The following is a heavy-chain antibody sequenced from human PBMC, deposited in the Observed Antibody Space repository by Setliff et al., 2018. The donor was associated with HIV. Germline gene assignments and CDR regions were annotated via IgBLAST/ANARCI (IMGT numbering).Heavy chain of an antibody. J-gene: IGHJ3*02. CDR2: ISSSSGTI. CDR3: ARSHYDSRGYYYRGDAFDI. V-gene: IGHV3-48*04. Sequence: PGGSLRLSCAASGFIFSSYAMSWVRQAPGKGLEWLSYISSSSGTILYVDSVQGRFTISRDNAKNSLYLQMNSLRAEDTAVYYCARSHYDSRGYYYRGDAFDIWGLGTMVTVSS. CDR1: GFIFSSYA. D-gene: IGHD3-22*01.